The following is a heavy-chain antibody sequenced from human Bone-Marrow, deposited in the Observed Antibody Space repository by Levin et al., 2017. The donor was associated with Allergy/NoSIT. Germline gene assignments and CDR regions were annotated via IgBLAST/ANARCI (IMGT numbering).Heavy chain of an antibody. D-gene: IGHD2-21*02. V-gene: IGHV2-70*04. CDR2: IDWDDDK. Sequence: SGPTLVKPTQTLTLTCSVSGFSLSTSGVRVSWIRQPPGKALEWLARIDWDDDKFYTTSLQTRLTISKNTSKNQVVLTLTNVDPVDTATYYVVRTHTVVVTAWDVFDMWGPGTTVTVSS. J-gene: IGHJ3*02. CDR3: VRTHTVVVTAWDVFDM. CDR1: GFSLSTSGVR.